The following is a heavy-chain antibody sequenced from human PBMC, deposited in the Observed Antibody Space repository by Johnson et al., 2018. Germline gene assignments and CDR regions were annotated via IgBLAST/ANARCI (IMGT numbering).Heavy chain of an antibody. CDR3: TTDPVPHPGIAGRGYYYMDV. CDR2: IKSNTDGGTT. CDR1: GFTFSNAW. Sequence: QLVESGGGLVKPGGSLRLSCAASGFTFSNAWMNWVRQAPGKGLEWVGRIKSNTDGGTTDYAAPVKGRFTISRDDSKNTLYLQMYSLKTEDTAVYYCTTDPVPHPGIAGRGYYYMDVWGKGTTVTVSS. V-gene: IGHV3-15*07. J-gene: IGHJ6*03. D-gene: IGHD6-13*01.